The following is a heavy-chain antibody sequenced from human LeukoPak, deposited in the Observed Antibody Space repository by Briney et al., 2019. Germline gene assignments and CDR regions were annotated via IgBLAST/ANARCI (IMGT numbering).Heavy chain of an antibody. CDR3: ASEVSRPYYYDSSGSDAFDI. CDR2: INPNSGGT. CDR1: GYTFTGYY. D-gene: IGHD3-22*01. Sequence: ASVKASCKASGYTFTGYYMHWVPQAPGQRLKCMGWINPNSGGTNYAQKFQGRVTMTRDTSISTAYMELSRLRSDDTAVYYCASEVSRPYYYDSSGSDAFDIWGQGTMVTVSS. V-gene: IGHV1-2*02. J-gene: IGHJ3*02.